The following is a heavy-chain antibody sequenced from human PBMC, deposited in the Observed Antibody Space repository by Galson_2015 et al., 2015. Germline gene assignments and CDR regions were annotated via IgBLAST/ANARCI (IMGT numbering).Heavy chain of an antibody. CDR3: ARVQAAGYSSSWAHAFDI. CDR1: GYTFTSYA. V-gene: IGHV1-3*01. CDR2: INAGNGNT. J-gene: IGHJ3*02. D-gene: IGHD6-13*01. Sequence: SVKVSCKASGYTFTSYAMHWVRQAPGQRLEWMGWINAGNGNTKYSQKFQGRVTITRDTSASTAYMELSSLRSEDTAVYYCARVQAAGYSSSWAHAFDIWGQGTMVTVSS.